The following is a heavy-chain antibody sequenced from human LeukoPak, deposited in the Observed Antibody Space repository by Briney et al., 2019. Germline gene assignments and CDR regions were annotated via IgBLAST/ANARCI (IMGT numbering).Heavy chain of an antibody. CDR2: IDPSDSYT. CDR1: GYSFTSYW. D-gene: IGHD3-3*01. Sequence: GESLRISCKGSGYSFTSYWISWVRQMPGKGLEWMGRIDPSDSYTNYSPSFQGHVTISADKSISTAYLQWSSLKASGTAMYYCARFSAATKRPDSDFWSGYYSEFDYWGQGTLVTVSS. CDR3: ARFSAATKRPDSDFWSGYYSEFDY. J-gene: IGHJ4*02. V-gene: IGHV5-10-1*01.